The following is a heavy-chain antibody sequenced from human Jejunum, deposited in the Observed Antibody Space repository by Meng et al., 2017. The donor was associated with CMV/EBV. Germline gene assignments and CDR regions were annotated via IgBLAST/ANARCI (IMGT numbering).Heavy chain of an antibody. J-gene: IGHJ6*02. Sequence: PLSNYWMNWVRQAPGKGLEWVANIKQDGSEIYYVDSVRGRLTISRDNAKNSLYLQMNSLGAEDTAVYYCARTVRFEDGIYGMDVWGQGTTVTVSS. D-gene: IGHD1-14*01. CDR2: IKQDGSEI. V-gene: IGHV3-7*01. CDR1: PLSNYW. CDR3: ARTVRFEDGIYGMDV.